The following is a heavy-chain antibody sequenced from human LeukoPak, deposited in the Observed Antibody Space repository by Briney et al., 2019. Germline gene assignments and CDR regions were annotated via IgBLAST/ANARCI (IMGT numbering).Heavy chain of an antibody. D-gene: IGHD1-26*01. Sequence: GASVKVSCKASGYTFTSYGISWVRQAPGQGLEWMGWISAYNGNTNYAQKLQGRVTMTTDTTTSTAYMELRSLRSDDTAVYYCARAPEWYSGKPTEQYYFDYWGQGTLVTVSS. CDR3: ARAPEWYSGKPTEQYYFDY. J-gene: IGHJ4*02. V-gene: IGHV1-18*01. CDR2: ISAYNGNT. CDR1: GYTFTSYG.